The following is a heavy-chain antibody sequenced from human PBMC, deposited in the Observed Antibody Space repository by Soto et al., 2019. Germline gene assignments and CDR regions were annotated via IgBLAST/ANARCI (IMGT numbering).Heavy chain of an antibody. V-gene: IGHV3-64*01. CDR2: ISSNGGST. J-gene: IGHJ6*03. CDR3: ARDGRQWLVHHYYYMDV. CDR1: GGNFVDYA. D-gene: IGHD6-19*01. Sequence: VGSLRLSCAAAGGNFVDYAIHWVLQAPGKGLEYVSAISSNGGSTYYANSVKGRFTISRDNSKNTLYLQMGSLRAEDMAVYYCARDGRQWLVHHYYYMDVWGKGTTVTVSS.